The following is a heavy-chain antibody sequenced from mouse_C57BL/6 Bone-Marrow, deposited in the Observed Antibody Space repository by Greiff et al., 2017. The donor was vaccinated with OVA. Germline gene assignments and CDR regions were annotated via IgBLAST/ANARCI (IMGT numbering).Heavy chain of an antibody. Sequence: QVQLQQSGAELVRPGASVKLSCKASGYTFTDYYINWVKQRPGQGLEWIARIYPGSGNTYYNEKFKGKATLTAEKSSSTAYMQLSSLTSEDSAVYFCARWKGLLLRYFDVWGTGTTVTVSS. CDR3: ARWKGLLLRYFDV. CDR2: IYPGSGNT. J-gene: IGHJ1*03. V-gene: IGHV1-76*01. CDR1: GYTFTDYY. D-gene: IGHD1-1*01.